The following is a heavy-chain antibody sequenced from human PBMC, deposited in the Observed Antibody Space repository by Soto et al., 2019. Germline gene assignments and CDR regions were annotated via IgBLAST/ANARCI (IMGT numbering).Heavy chain of an antibody. Sequence: SETLSLTCSVSGVSFTAYYWTWIRQAPGKGPEWIGYIYHSGISNYNPSLKSRVTMSVDTSKNQFFLKLTSVTAADTAVYYCARDLTIGGFFDPWGQGTLVTVSS. J-gene: IGHJ5*02. CDR2: IYHSGIS. V-gene: IGHV4-59*01. CDR3: ARDLTIGGFFDP. D-gene: IGHD3-10*01. CDR1: GVSFTAYY.